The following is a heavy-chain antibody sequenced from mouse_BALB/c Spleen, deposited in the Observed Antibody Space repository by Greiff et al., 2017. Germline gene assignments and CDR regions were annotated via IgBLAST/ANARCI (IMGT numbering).Heavy chain of an antibody. CDR1: GYSITSDYA. D-gene: IGHD2-3*01. CDR2: ISYSGST. J-gene: IGHJ4*01. CDR3: ARYEPAMEY. V-gene: IGHV3-2*02. Sequence: ESGPGLVKPSQSLSLTCTVTGYSITSDYAWNWIRQFPGNKLEWMGYISYSGSTSYNPSLKSRISITRDTSKNQFFLQLNSVTTEDTATYYCARYEPAMEYWGQGTSVTVSS.